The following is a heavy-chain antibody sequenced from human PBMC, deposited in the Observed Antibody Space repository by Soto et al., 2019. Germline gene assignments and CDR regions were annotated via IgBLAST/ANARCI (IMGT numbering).Heavy chain of an antibody. CDR3: AKDSTYDFWSGYYGGYYFDY. Sequence: GSLRLSCAVSGFTVSSKYMSWVRQAPGKGLEWVSLISRGGSIYYADSVKGRFTISRDNSKNTLYLQMNSLRAEDTAVYYCAKDSTYDFWSGYYGGYYFDYWGQGTLVTVSS. J-gene: IGHJ4*02. V-gene: IGHV3-66*01. CDR1: GFTVSSKY. CDR2: ISRGGSI. D-gene: IGHD3-3*01.